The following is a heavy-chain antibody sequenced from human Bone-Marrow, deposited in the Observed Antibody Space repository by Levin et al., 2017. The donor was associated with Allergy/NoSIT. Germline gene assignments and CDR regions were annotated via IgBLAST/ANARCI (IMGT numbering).Heavy chain of an antibody. J-gene: IGHJ6*02. CDR1: GFTFDDYA. V-gene: IGHV3-9*01. D-gene: IGHD5-12*01. Sequence: GGSLRLSCAASGFTFDDYAMHWVRQAPGKGLEWVSGISWNSGSIGYADSVKGRFTISRDNAKNSLYLQMNSLRAEDTALYYCAKDKGGPYSGYGGYYYYGMDVWGQGTTVTVSS. CDR2: ISWNSGSI. CDR3: AKDKGGPYSGYGGYYYYGMDV.